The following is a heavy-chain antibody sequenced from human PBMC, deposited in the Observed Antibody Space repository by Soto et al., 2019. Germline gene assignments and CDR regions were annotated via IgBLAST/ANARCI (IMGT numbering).Heavy chain of an antibody. Sequence: QVHLLQSGTEVKKPGSSVKVSCKASGGTFSSYAITWVRQAPEQRLEWVGGIIPLFGTAIYAQKFQGRVTITADESTTTAYMELRSLRSEDTALFYCARGVHSSSWYGGFDYWGQGTLVSVSS. V-gene: IGHV1-69*01. CDR3: ARGVHSSSWYGGFDY. CDR1: GGTFSSYA. CDR2: IIPLFGTA. D-gene: IGHD6-13*01. J-gene: IGHJ4*02.